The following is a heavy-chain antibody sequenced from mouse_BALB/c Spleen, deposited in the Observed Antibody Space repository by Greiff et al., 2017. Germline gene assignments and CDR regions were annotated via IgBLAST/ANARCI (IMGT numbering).Heavy chain of an antibody. CDR1: GYTFTSYW. V-gene: IGHV1-7*01. D-gene: IGHD2-3*01. CDR3: ATDGYPLAY. Sequence: QVQLQQSGAELAKPGASVKMSCKASGYTFTSYWMHWVKQRPGQGLEWIGYINPSTGYTEYNQKFKDKATLTADKSSSTAYMQLSSLTSEDSAVYYCATDGYPLAYWGQGTLVTVSA. J-gene: IGHJ3*01. CDR2: INPSTGYT.